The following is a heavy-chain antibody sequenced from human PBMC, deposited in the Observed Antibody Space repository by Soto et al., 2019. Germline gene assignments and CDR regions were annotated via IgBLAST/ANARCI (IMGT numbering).Heavy chain of an antibody. V-gene: IGHV4-59*01. CDR1: GGSISSYF. CDR3: AGEWGTTVTAFDP. Sequence: PSETLSLTCTVSGGSISSYFWSWIRQPPGKGLEWIGYIYDGGSTNYNPSLKSRVTISLDASKNQFSLRLSSVTAADTAVYYCAGEWGTTVTAFDPWGQGTLVTVSS. D-gene: IGHD2-21*02. CDR2: IYDGGST. J-gene: IGHJ5*02.